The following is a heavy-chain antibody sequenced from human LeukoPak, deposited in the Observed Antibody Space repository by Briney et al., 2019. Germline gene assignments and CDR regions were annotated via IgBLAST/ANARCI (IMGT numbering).Heavy chain of an antibody. J-gene: IGHJ4*02. D-gene: IGHD3-9*01. CDR1: GGSISSSSYY. Sequence: PSETLSLTCTVSGGSISSSSYYWGWIRQPPGKGLEWIGSIYCSGSTYYNPSLKSRVTISVDTSKNQFSLKLSSVTAADTAVYYCAFLRYFDPIAAGGWGQGALVTVAS. V-gene: IGHV4-39*01. CDR2: IYCSGST. CDR3: AFLRYFDPIAAGG.